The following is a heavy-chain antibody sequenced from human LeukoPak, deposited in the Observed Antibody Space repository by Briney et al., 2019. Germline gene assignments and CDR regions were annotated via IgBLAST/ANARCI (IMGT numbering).Heavy chain of an antibody. V-gene: IGHV3-48*04. Sequence: GGSLRLSCAASGFTFSSYSMNWVRQAPGKGLEWVSYISSSSSTIYYADSVKGRFTISRDNAKNSLYLQMNSLRAEDTAVYYCARRAVREYYYDSSGYCDYWGQGTLVTVSS. CDR1: GFTFSSYS. J-gene: IGHJ4*02. D-gene: IGHD3-22*01. CDR2: ISSSSSTI. CDR3: ARRAVREYYYDSSGYCDY.